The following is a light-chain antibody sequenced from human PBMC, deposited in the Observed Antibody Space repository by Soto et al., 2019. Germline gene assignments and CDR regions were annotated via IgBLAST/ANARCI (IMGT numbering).Light chain of an antibody. CDR3: QQVKTYPRT. Sequence: DIHLTQSPSFLSASVGDRVTITCRPSQSVPNNMAWYQQKPGKPPKLLIYEESTLHSGVPSRFSGRKSGTQFTLTIDCLQPEEFATDYCQQVKTYPRTFGGGTKVEIK. J-gene: IGKJ4*01. CDR2: EES. CDR1: QSVPNN. V-gene: IGKV1-9*01.